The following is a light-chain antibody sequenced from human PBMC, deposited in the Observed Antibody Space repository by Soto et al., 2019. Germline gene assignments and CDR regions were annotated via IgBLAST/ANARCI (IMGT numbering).Light chain of an antibody. CDR3: SSYTTSNTRQIV. V-gene: IGLV2-14*03. J-gene: IGLJ1*01. CDR1: SRDVVGYNY. CDR2: DVS. Sequence: QSALTQPASVSGSPGQSITISCTGTSRDVVGYNYVSWYQHHPGKAPKLMIYDVSNRPSGVSNRFSGSKSGNTASLTISGLQPEDEADYYCSSYTTSNTRQIVFGTGTKVTVL.